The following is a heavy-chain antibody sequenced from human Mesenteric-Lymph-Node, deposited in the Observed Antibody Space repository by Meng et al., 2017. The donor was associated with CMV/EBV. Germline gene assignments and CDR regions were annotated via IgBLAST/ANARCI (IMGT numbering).Heavy chain of an antibody. J-gene: IGHJ2*01. CDR1: GSISSSSYY. D-gene: IGHD4-23*01. Sequence: GSISSSSYYWGWILQPPGKGLEWIGSIYYSGSTYYNPSLKSRVTISVDTSKNQFSLKLSSVTAADTAVYYCATGMTTVVTPAWYFDLWGRGTLVTVSS. V-gene: IGHV4-39*07. CDR2: IYYSGST. CDR3: ATGMTTVVTPAWYFDL.